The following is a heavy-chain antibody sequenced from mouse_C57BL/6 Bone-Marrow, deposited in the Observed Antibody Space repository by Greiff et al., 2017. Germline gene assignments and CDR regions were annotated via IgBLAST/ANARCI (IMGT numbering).Heavy chain of an antibody. J-gene: IGHJ2*01. CDR2: ISDGGSYT. D-gene: IGHD1-1*01. CDR1: GFTFSSYA. CDR3: ARFYYCGSSLDY. V-gene: IGHV5-4*03. Sequence: EVKLMESGGGLVKPGGSLKLSCEASGFTFSSYAMSWVRQTPEKRLEWVATISDGGSYTYYPDNVKGRFTLSRDNAKNNRYRQMSLLKSEDTAMYCCARFYYCGSSLDYWGQGTTLTVSS.